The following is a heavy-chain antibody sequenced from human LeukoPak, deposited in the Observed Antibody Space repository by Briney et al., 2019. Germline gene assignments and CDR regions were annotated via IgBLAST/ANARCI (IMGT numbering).Heavy chain of an antibody. CDR1: ELTFNSNW. V-gene: IGHV3-74*01. CDR2: INSDGSTT. Sequence: GGSLRLSCAASELTFNSNWMHWVRQAPGKGLVWVSRINSDGSTTNYADSMKGRFTISRDNAKNTLYLQMNSLRAEDTAVYYCTSYTSGWNWGQGTLVTVSS. CDR3: TSYTSGWN. D-gene: IGHD6-19*01. J-gene: IGHJ4*02.